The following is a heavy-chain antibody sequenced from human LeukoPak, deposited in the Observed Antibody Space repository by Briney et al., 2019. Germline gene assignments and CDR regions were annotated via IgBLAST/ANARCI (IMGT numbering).Heavy chain of an antibody. CDR2: ISAYNGNT. D-gene: IGHD3-9*01. CDR1: GYTFTSYG. CDR3: ARADILTGYFTYYYYYGMDV. V-gene: IGHV1-18*01. J-gene: IGHJ6*02. Sequence: ASVKVSCKASGYTFTSYGISWVRQAPGQGPEWMGWISAYNGNTNYAQKLQGRVTMTTDTSTSTAYMELRSLRSDDTAVYYCARADILTGYFTYYYYYGMDVWGQGTTVTVSS.